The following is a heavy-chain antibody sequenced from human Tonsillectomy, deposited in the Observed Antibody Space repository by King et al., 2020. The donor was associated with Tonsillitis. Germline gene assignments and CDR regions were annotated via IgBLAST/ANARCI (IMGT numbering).Heavy chain of an antibody. Sequence: VQLVESGGGVVQPGRSLRLSCAASGFTFSIYGMHWVRQAPGKGLEWVAVIAHDGIDKYYADSVKGRFSISRDNSKNTLYLQMNSLRAEDTAVYYCVKATHTSMNEVWYYFEYWGQGNMVTVSS. CDR2: IAHDGIDK. J-gene: IGHJ4*02. CDR3: VKATHTSMNEVWYYFEY. V-gene: IGHV3-30*18. D-gene: IGHD3-10*01. CDR1: GFTFSIYG.